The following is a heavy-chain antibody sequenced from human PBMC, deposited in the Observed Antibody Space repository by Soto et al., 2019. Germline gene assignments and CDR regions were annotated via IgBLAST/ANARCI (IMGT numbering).Heavy chain of an antibody. CDR3: ARGAVFGGAPGCRDMDV. J-gene: IGHJ6*02. CDR1: GYKFISHR. D-gene: IGHD2-21*01. Sequence: ASVKVSCKSSGYKFISHRITWVRQAPGQGLEWMGRISAYNGNTNYAQKLQGRVTMTTDTSTNTAYMELRSLRSDDTAVYYCARGAVFGGAPGCRDMDVWGQGTTVTVAS. V-gene: IGHV1-18*01. CDR2: ISAYNGNT.